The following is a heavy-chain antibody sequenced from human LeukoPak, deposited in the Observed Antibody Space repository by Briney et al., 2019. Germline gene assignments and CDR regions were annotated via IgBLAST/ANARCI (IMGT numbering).Heavy chain of an antibody. D-gene: IGHD6-6*01. Sequence: SETLSLTCTVSGGSISSGGYYWSWIRQPPGKGLEWIGYIYHSGSTYYNPSLKSRVTISVDRSKNQFSLKLSSVTAADTAVYYCARDGLYSSSSDLDYFDYWGQGTLVTVSS. V-gene: IGHV4-30-2*01. J-gene: IGHJ4*02. CDR2: IYHSGST. CDR3: ARDGLYSSSSDLDYFDY. CDR1: GGSISSGGYY.